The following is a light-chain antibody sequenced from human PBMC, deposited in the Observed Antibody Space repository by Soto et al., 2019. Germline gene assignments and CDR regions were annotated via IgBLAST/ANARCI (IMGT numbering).Light chain of an antibody. CDR1: SSDIGAYNY. CDR2: EVN. V-gene: IGLV2-14*01. Sequence: QSALTQPASVSGSPGQSITVSCTGTSSDIGAYNYVSWYQQYPGKAPTLMIYEVNIRPSGVSPRFSGSKSGNTASLTISGLQAADEADYYCTSYTSASTRIFGTGTKVTVL. CDR3: TSYTSASTRI. J-gene: IGLJ1*01.